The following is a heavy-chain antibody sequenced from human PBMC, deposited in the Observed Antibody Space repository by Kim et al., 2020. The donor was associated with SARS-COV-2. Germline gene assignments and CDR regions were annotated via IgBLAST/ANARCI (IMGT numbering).Heavy chain of an antibody. V-gene: IGHV3-7*01. CDR1: GFTFSSYW. J-gene: IGHJ3*02. CDR2: LKKVGIQK. CDR3: ARDGDLYSSGKDAFDI. Sequence: GGSLRLSCAASGFTFSSYWMTWFRRAPGRGLEGVATLKKVGIQKSFWASVRGRLTTSRANAKNSLYLQMNSLRAEDTAVYYCARDGDLYSSGKDAFDIWGQGTMVTVSS. D-gene: IGHD6-19*01.